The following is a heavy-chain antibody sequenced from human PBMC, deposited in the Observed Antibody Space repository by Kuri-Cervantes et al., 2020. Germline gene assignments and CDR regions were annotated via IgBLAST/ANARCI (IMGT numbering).Heavy chain of an antibody. V-gene: IGHV4-38-2*01. CDR3: ASAPAGSAKWLSF. CDR1: GYSISSGYY. D-gene: IGHD3-22*01. J-gene: IGHJ3*01. Sequence: SETLSLTCAVSGYSISSGYYWGWIRQPPGKGLEWIGSIYHSGSTYYNPSLKSRVTISVDKSKNQFSLKLSSVTDADTAVYYCASAPAGSAKWLSFWGQGTMVTVSS. CDR2: IYHSGST.